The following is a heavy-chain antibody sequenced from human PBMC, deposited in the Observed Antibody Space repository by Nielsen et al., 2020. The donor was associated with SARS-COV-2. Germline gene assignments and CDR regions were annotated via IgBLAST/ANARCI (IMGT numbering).Heavy chain of an antibody. V-gene: IGHV4-59*01. D-gene: IGHD1-1*01. CDR2: VYYSGDT. CDR3: ARDSNTGTTYGMDV. Sequence: SETLSLTCTVSGGSIRSYFWSWIRQPPGKGLEWIGYVYYSGDTNYNPSLKSRVTISVDTSKNQFSLKLSSVTAADTAEYYCARDSNTGTTYGMDVWGQGTTVTVSS. J-gene: IGHJ6*02. CDR1: GGSIRSYF.